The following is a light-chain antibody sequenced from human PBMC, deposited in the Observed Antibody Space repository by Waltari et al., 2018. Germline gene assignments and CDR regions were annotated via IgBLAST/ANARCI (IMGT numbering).Light chain of an antibody. V-gene: IGKV4-1*01. J-gene: IGKJ3*01. Sequence: DIVMTQSPDSLAVSLGERATITCKSGQSLLFNANNKNHLAWFQQKPGQPPKRLIYWASTRESGVPDRFSGSGSGTDFTLTISSLQPADVAVYYCQQYLDTPSFGPGTRVEIK. CDR3: QQYLDTPS. CDR1: QSLLFNANNKNH. CDR2: WAS.